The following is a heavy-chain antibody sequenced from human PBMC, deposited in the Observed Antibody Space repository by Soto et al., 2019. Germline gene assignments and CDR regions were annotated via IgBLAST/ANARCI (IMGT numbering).Heavy chain of an antibody. CDR3: AKDGVRGVRRYYGMDV. D-gene: IGHD3-10*01. V-gene: IGHV3-23*01. Sequence: EVQLLESGGGLVQPGGSLRLSCAASGFTFSSYAMSWVRQAPGKGLEWVSAISGSGGSTYYADSVKGRFTISRDNSKNTLYLQMNSLRAEDTAVYYCAKDGVRGVRRYYGMDVWGQGTTVTVSS. J-gene: IGHJ6*02. CDR2: ISGSGGST. CDR1: GFTFSSYA.